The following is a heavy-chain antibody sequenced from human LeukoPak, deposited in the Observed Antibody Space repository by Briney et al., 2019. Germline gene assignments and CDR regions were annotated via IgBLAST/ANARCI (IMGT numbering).Heavy chain of an antibody. CDR1: GYTFTSYG. CDR3: ARDPTAARPPDY. Sequence: ASVKVSCKASGYTFTSYGISWVRQAPGQGLEWMGWINPNSGGTNYAQKFQGRVTMTRDTSISTAYMELSRLRSDDTAVYYCARDPTAARPPDYWGQGTLVTVSS. D-gene: IGHD6-6*01. V-gene: IGHV1-2*02. CDR2: INPNSGGT. J-gene: IGHJ4*02.